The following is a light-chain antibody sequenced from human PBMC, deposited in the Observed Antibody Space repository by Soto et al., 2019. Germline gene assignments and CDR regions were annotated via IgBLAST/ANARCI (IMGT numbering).Light chain of an antibody. CDR2: DAS. CDR3: QQYNCYSPT. Sequence: EIVLTQSPATLSLSPGELATLSCRTSQSVSSYLAWYQQKPGQAPRLLIYDASNRATGIPARFRGSGSGTDFTLTISSLEPEEFATYYCQQYNCYSPTFGPGTRVEIK. V-gene: IGKV3-11*01. CDR1: QSVSSY. J-gene: IGKJ1*01.